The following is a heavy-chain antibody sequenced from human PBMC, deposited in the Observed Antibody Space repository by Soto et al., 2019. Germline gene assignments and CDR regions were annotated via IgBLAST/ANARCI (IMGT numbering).Heavy chain of an antibody. J-gene: IGHJ6*02. CDR2: ISGSGCST. CDR3: AKVRYCAGECAQGIYGMDV. Sequence: GGSLRLSCAASGFTFSSYAMSWVRQAPGKGLEWVSAISGSGCSTYYADSVKGRFTISRDNSKNTLYLQMNSLRAEDTAVYYCAKVRYCAGECAQGIYGMDVWGQGTTVTVSS. CDR1: GFTFSSYA. V-gene: IGHV3-23*01. D-gene: IGHD2-21*01.